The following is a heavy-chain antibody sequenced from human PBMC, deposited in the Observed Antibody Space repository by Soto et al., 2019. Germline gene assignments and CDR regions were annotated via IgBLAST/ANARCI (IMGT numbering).Heavy chain of an antibody. CDR2: IYSGGST. CDR1: GVSVSSKL. V-gene: IGHV3-66*01. Sequence: GGSLGLSCAASGVSVSSKLVSGVRQAQGKGLEWVSVIYSGGSTYYADSVKGRFTISRDNSKNTLYLQMNSLRAEDTAVDYCAIFFPSGSGIHLYPPVLAFRAHGTTVPVS. J-gene: IGHJ6*02. CDR3: AIFFPSGSGIHLYPPVLAF. D-gene: IGHD3-10*01.